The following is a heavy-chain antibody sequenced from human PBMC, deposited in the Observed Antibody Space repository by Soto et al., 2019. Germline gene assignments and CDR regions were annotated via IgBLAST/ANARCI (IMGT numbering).Heavy chain of an antibody. J-gene: IGHJ4*02. CDR2: ISGSGNYT. Sequence: EMHLVESGGGLVKPGGSLRLSCAASGFTFSTYSMNWVRQAPGKGLEWVSSISGSGNYTHYADFLRGRFTISRDNAKTSLYLQMISLRAEDTAVYYCAREGINNYNEYYFDSWGQGTVVTVSS. CDR3: AREGINNYNEYYFDS. D-gene: IGHD4-4*01. CDR1: GFTFSTYS. V-gene: IGHV3-21*01.